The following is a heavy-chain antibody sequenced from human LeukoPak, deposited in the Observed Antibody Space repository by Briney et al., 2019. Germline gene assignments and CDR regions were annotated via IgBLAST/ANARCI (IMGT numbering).Heavy chain of an antibody. Sequence: GGSLRLSCEASGFTFGSHAMYWVCQAPGKGLEWVASISYDGSEKYYAGSVKGRFTISRDNSKNTLYLQMNSLRVEDTAQYYCAKDREGRGFNYGSYFDYWGQGTPVTVSS. CDR3: AKDREGRGFNYGSYFDY. V-gene: IGHV3-30*18. CDR2: ISYDGSEK. J-gene: IGHJ4*02. CDR1: GFTFGSHA. D-gene: IGHD5-18*01.